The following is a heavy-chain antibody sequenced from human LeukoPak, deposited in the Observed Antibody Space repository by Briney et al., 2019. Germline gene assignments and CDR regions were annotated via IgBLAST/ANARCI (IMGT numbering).Heavy chain of an antibody. Sequence: PLETLSLTCTVSGGSISSGDVFWSWIRQPPGKGLEWIGYINYSGSSYYNPSLKSRLTISVDTSKNQFSLKLSSVTAADTAVYYCARAEFSWGQGTLVTVSS. J-gene: IGHJ5*02. CDR3: ARAEFS. CDR2: INYSGSS. D-gene: IGHD1-14*01. V-gene: IGHV4-30-4*01. CDR1: GGSISSGDVF.